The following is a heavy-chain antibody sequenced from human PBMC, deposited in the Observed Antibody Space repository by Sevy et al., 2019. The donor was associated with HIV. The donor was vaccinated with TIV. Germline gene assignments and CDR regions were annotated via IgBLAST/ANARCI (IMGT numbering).Heavy chain of an antibody. CDR2: MNPNNGNR. V-gene: IGHV1-8*01. J-gene: IGHJ6*02. CDR3: XXXXXXXXXXXYGMDV. Sequence: ASVKVSCKASGYTFTSYDIIWVRQATGRGLEWMGWMNPNNGNRAYAQRFQDRVILTRSTSISTAYMELSSLRSEDAAXXXXXXXXXXXXXXXYGMDVXGQGTTVTVSS. CDR1: GYTFTSYD.